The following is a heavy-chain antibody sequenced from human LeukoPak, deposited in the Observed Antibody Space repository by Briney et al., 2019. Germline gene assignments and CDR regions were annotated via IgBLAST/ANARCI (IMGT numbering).Heavy chain of an antibody. D-gene: IGHD3-16*01. J-gene: IGHJ4*02. CDR1: GFPFSSYP. Sequence: GGSLRLSCAGSGFPFSSYPISWVRQPPGKGLEWVSAISGSGGSTYYADSVKGRFTISRDNSKNTLYLQMNSLGAEDTAVYYCAKGFYGYFDYWGQGTLVTVSS. CDR2: ISGSGGST. V-gene: IGHV3-23*01. CDR3: AKGFYGYFDY.